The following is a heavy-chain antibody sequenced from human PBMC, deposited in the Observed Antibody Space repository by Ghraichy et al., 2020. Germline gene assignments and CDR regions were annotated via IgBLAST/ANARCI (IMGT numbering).Heavy chain of an antibody. J-gene: IGHJ6*02. V-gene: IGHV4-59*01. CDR1: GGSISSYY. D-gene: IGHD3-9*01. Sequence: SQTLSLTCTVSGGSISSYYWSWIRQPPGKGLEWLGYIYYTGSANYNPSLKSRLTISIDTSKNQFSLKLSSVTAADTAVYYCAKGFEDEILRGSSMDVWGQGTTVTVSS. CDR2: IYYTGSA. CDR3: AKGFEDEILRGSSMDV.